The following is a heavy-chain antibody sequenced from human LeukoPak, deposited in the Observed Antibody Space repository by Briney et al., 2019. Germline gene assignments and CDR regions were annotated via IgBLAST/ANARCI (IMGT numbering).Heavy chain of an antibody. V-gene: IGHV3-30*18. CDR1: GFTFSSYD. CDR3: AKSVVYYDFSSLPSDY. Sequence: PGGSLRLSCAASGFTFSSYDMHWVRQAPGKGLEWVTVISYDGSNKYYADSVKGRFTISRDNSKNTLFLQMNSLRAEDTAVYYCAKSVVYYDFSSLPSDYWGQGTLVTVSS. J-gene: IGHJ4*02. D-gene: IGHD3-3*01. CDR2: ISYDGSNK.